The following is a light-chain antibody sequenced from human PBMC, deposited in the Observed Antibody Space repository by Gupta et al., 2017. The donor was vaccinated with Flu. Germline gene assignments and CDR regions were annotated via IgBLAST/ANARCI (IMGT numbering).Light chain of an antibody. Sequence: MTQSPDSLAVSLGETAPINCKSSQSVLYSSNNKNYLAWYQQKPGQPPKLLIYWASTRESGVPDRFSGSGSGTDFTLTISSLQAEDVAVYYCQQYYSSPLTFGGGTKVEIK. CDR2: WAS. J-gene: IGKJ4*01. CDR1: QSVLYSSNNKNY. V-gene: IGKV4-1*01. CDR3: QQYYSSPLT.